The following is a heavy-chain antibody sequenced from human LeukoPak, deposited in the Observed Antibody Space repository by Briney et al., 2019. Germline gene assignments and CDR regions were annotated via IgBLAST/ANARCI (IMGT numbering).Heavy chain of an antibody. V-gene: IGHV3-74*01. CDR3: ARGVYAVNSRYYYDYMDV. D-gene: IGHD4-23*01. CDR1: GFTFSSYW. Sequence: GGSLRLSCAASGFTFSSYWMHWVRQAPGKGLVWVSRINTDGSSTSYADSVKGRFTISRDNAKNTLYLQMNSLRAEDTAVYYCARGVYAVNSRYYYDYMDVWGRGTTVTVSS. J-gene: IGHJ6*03. CDR2: INTDGSST.